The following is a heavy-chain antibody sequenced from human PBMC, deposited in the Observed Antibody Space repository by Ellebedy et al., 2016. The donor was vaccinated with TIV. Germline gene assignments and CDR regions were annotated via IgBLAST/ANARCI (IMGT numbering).Heavy chain of an antibody. CDR2: ISSSSSTI. J-gene: IGHJ4*02. D-gene: IGHD6-19*01. CDR3: AKDRSLAVAGVHYFDY. Sequence: GGSLRLSXAASGFTFSSYAMSWVRQAPGKGLEWVSYISSSSSTIYYADSVKGRFTISRDNAKNSLYLQMNSLRAEDTAMYYCAKDRSLAVAGVHYFDYWGQGTLVTVSS. V-gene: IGHV3-48*01. CDR1: GFTFSSYA.